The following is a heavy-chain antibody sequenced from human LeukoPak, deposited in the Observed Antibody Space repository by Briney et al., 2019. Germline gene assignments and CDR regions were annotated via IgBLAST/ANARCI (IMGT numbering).Heavy chain of an antibody. CDR3: ARAESGYDTPFDY. J-gene: IGHJ4*02. V-gene: IGHV4-34*01. Sequence: PSETLSLTCAVYGGSFSGYYWSWIRQPPGKGLEWIGEINHSGSTNYNPSLKSRVTISVDTSKNQFSLKLSSVTAADTAVYYCARAESGYDTPFDYWGQGTLVTVSS. D-gene: IGHD5-12*01. CDR2: INHSGST. CDR1: GGSFSGYY.